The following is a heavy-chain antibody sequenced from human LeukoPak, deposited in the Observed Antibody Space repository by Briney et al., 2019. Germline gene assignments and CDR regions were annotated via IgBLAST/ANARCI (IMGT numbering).Heavy chain of an antibody. J-gene: IGHJ4*02. CDR3: ARDRNTKNIVVVPAAI. V-gene: IGHV3-21*01. CDR1: GFTFSSYS. Sequence: GGSLRLSCAASGFTFSSYSMNWVRQAPGKGLEWVSSISSSSYIYYADSVKGRFTISRDNAKNSLYLQMNSLRAEDTAVNYCARDRNTKNIVVVPAAIWGQGTLVTVSS. D-gene: IGHD2-2*02. CDR2: ISSSSYI.